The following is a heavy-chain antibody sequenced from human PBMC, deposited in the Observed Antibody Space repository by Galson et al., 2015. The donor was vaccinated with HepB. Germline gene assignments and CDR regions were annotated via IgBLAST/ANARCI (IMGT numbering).Heavy chain of an antibody. CDR2: INTNTGNP. J-gene: IGHJ4*02. D-gene: IGHD3-10*01. V-gene: IGHV7-4-1*02. CDR1: GYTFTTYG. Sequence: SVKVSCKASGYTFTTYGMNWVRQAPGQGLEWMGWINTNTGNPTYAQGFTGRFVFSLDTSVSTASLQISSLKAEDTAVYYCARGMVRAGTYYFDYWGQGTLVTVSS. CDR3: ARGMVRAGTYYFDY.